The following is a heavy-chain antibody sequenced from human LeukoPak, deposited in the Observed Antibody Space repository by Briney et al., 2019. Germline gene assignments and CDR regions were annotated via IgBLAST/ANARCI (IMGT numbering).Heavy chain of an antibody. CDR3: ATRATAGPW. Sequence: GTLSLTCAVSGASITSTYWSTWVRQPPGKGLEWIGEIHDSGSTNYNPSPKSRVTMSVDKSRNQFSLNLTSVTAADTAVYYCATRATAGPWWGQGTLVTVSS. CDR1: GASITSTYW. D-gene: IGHD6-13*01. V-gene: IGHV4-4*02. J-gene: IGHJ4*02. CDR2: IHDSGST.